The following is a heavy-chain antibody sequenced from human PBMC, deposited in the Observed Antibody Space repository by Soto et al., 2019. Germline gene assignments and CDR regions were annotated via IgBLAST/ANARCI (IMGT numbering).Heavy chain of an antibody. Sequence: ASVKVSCKASGYTFTSYDINWVRQATGQGLEWMGWMNPNSGNTGYAQKFQGRVTMTRNTSISTAYMELSSLRSEDTAVYYCASEGDYYDSSGYYGAWNWGQRTLVTVSS. CDR3: ASEGDYYDSSGYYGAWN. J-gene: IGHJ4*02. CDR2: MNPNSGNT. CDR1: GYTFTSYD. D-gene: IGHD3-22*01. V-gene: IGHV1-8*01.